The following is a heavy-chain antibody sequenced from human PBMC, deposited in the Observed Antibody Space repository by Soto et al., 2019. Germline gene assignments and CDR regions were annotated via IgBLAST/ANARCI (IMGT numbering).Heavy chain of an antibody. CDR3: AHRALYSGTYWDGGYFDA. Sequence: QITLRESGPTRVRPTQPLTLTGSFSGFSLTTSGVGVGWIRQPPGKAPEWLAVIYWDNDKRYRPSLKSRLSITNDTSNTQVVLTMPNVDPVDTGTYYCAHRALYSGTYWDGGYFDAWGQGTPVTVSS. D-gene: IGHD1-26*01. J-gene: IGHJ4*02. CDR2: IYWDNDK. CDR1: GFSLTTSGVG. V-gene: IGHV2-5*02.